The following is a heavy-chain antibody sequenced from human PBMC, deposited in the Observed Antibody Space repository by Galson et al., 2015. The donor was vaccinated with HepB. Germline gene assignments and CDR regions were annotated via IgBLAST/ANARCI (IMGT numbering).Heavy chain of an antibody. J-gene: IGHJ4*02. V-gene: IGHV3-53*01. CDR1: GFTVSSNH. CDR3: ARDLGYSSSG. CDR2: IYSGGST. Sequence: SLRLSCAASGFTVSSNHMSWVRQAPGKGLEWVSVIYSGGSTYYADSVKGRFTISRDNSKNTLYLQMNSLRVEDTAVYYCARDLGYSSSGWGQGTLVTVSS. D-gene: IGHD6-6*01.